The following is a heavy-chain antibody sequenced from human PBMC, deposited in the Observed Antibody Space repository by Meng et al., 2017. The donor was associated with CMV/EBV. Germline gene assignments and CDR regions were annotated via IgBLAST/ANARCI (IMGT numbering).Heavy chain of an antibody. CDR1: GGSFSGYY. CDR2: INHSGST. Sequence: SETLSLTCAVYGGSFSGYYWSWIRQPPGKGLEWIGEINHSGSTNYNPSLKRRVTISVDTSKNQFSLKLSSLTAADTAVYYCARGRLGYCSGGSCYTGRFFYFDYWGQGTLVTVSS. V-gene: IGHV4-34*01. J-gene: IGHJ4*02. CDR3: ARGRLGYCSGGSCYTGRFFYFDY. D-gene: IGHD2-15*01.